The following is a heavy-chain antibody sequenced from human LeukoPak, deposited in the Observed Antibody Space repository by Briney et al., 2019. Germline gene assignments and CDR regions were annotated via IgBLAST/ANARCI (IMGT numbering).Heavy chain of an antibody. V-gene: IGHV4-4*07. D-gene: IGHD1-26*01. CDR3: ARVVKIVGATYFDY. Sequence: SETLSLTCTVSGGSISSYYWSWIRQPAGKGLEWIGRIYTSGSTNYNPSLKSRVTMSVDTSKNQFSLKLSSVTAADTAVYYWARVVKIVGATYFDYWGQGTLVTVSS. CDR1: GGSISSYY. J-gene: IGHJ4*02. CDR2: IYTSGST.